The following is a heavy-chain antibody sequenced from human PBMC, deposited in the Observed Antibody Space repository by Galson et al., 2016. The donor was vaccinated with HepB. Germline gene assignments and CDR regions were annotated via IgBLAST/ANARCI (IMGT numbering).Heavy chain of an antibody. V-gene: IGHV4-61*01. Sequence: SETLSLTCTVSGGSVDRGTFYWSWIRQPPGKGLEWIGYIYYSGTSQYNPSLKSRVTISVDTSKNQFSLKLISLNVADTAFYYCARTSRAYNSNAFDVWGQGTLVTVSS. CDR2: IYYSGTS. D-gene: IGHD5-24*01. J-gene: IGHJ3*01. CDR3: ARTSRAYNSNAFDV. CDR1: GGSVDRGTFY.